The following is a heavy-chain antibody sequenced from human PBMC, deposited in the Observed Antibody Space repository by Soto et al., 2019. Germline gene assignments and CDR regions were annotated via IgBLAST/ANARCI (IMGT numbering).Heavy chain of an antibody. Sequence: GGPVKVSCKASGYTFTSYAMHWVRQAPGQRLEWMGWINAGNGNTKYSQKFQGRVTITRDTSASTAYMELSSLRSEDTAVYYCARSPDYEPFPYYYYMDVWSKGTTVTVSS. CDR1: GYTFTSYA. CDR2: INAGNGNT. CDR3: ARSPDYEPFPYYYYMDV. J-gene: IGHJ6*03. V-gene: IGHV1-3*01. D-gene: IGHD3-16*01.